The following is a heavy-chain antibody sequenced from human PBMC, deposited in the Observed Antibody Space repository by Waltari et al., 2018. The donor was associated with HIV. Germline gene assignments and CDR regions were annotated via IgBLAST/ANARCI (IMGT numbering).Heavy chain of an antibody. CDR1: GFTFSSSW. Sequence: EVKLVESGGRIVQLRGSLRLSCVASGFTFSSSWMHWVRQAPGKGLVWISRVSSDGNSTVYADSVKGRFTISRDNAKNTLFLQMNSLRVEDTAVYFCARSLYDDFWSAYPPDYWGQGTRVTVSS. D-gene: IGHD3-3*01. CDR2: VSSDGNST. V-gene: IGHV3-74*03. CDR3: ARSLYDDFWSAYPPDY. J-gene: IGHJ4*02.